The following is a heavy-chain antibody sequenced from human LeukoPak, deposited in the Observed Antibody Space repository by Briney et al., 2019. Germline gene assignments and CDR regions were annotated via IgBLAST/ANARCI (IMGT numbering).Heavy chain of an antibody. Sequence: ATVKVSCKASGSTFTSYGISWVRQAPGQGLEWMGWISAYNGNTNYAQKLQGRVTMTTDTSTSTAYMGLRSLRSDDTAVYYCARDAMFDYGDYGDFDYWGQGTLVTVSS. D-gene: IGHD4-17*01. J-gene: IGHJ4*02. V-gene: IGHV1-18*01. CDR3: ARDAMFDYGDYGDFDY. CDR2: ISAYNGNT. CDR1: GSTFTSYG.